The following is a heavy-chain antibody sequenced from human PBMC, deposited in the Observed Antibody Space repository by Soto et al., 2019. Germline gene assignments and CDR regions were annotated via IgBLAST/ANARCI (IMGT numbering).Heavy chain of an antibody. D-gene: IGHD6-19*01. CDR2: ITSDTKTI. V-gene: IGHV3-48*02. CDR3: ARSVEGHFDY. CDR1: GFTFSVYS. J-gene: IGHJ4*02. Sequence: EVQLVESGGDLVQRGGSLRISCVASGFTFSVYSMNWVRQAPGKGLEWFSYITSDTKTIKYEDSVKGRFTISRDNAKNSVYLQMNRLRDEDTAVYYCARSVEGHFDYWGQGTVVTVSS.